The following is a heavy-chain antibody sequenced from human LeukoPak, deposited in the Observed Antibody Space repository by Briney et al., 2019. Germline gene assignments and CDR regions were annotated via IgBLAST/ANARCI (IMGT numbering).Heavy chain of an antibody. CDR3: ATQPLLPGWFGS. V-gene: IGHV3-21*01. J-gene: IGHJ5*01. CDR1: GFSISGYS. CDR2: ITGAGNYV. Sequence: GGSLRLSCAASGFSISGYSMNWVRQAPGKGLEWVSSITGAGNYVDYAHSVTGRFTISRDNAKSSLYLQLSSLGAEDAAVYYCATQPLLPGWFGSWGQGIMVTVSS. D-gene: IGHD2-15*01.